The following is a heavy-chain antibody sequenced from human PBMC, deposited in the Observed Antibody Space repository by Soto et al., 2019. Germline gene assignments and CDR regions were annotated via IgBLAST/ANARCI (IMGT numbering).Heavy chain of an antibody. V-gene: IGHV4-30-4*01. Sequence: QVQLQASGPGLVKPSQSLSLTCTVSGGSITSDDYYWSWIRQPPGRGLEWIGYILYSGSTHYNPSLKSRFILSLDTSKKQVSLKVSSVTAADQAGYYCASANCGGDCSYRHDRYYFESWGQGTLVTVSS. CDR1: GGSITSDDYY. CDR3: ASANCGGDCSYRHDRYYFES. CDR2: ILYSGST. J-gene: IGHJ4*02. D-gene: IGHD2-21*02.